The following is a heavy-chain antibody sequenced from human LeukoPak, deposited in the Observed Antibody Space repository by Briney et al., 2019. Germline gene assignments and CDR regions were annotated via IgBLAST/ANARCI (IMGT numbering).Heavy chain of an antibody. CDR2: INHSGST. D-gene: IGHD6-13*01. V-gene: IGHV4-34*01. Sequence: PSETLSLTCAVYGGSFSGYYWSWIRQPPGKGLEWIGEINHSGSTNYNPSLKSRVTISVDTSKNQFSLKLSSVTAADTAVYYCARDPGTYYYYMDVWGKGTTVTVSS. J-gene: IGHJ6*03. CDR1: GGSFSGYY. CDR3: ARDPGTYYYYMDV.